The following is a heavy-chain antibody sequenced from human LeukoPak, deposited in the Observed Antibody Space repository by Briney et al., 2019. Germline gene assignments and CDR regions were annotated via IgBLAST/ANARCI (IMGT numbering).Heavy chain of an antibody. Sequence: GGSLRLSCAASGFTLSTFAMRWVRQDRGRGLEWVSSITGAGSTTYYPESVKGRFTISRDNSKNTLYLQMNSLRVEDTAVYFCVRDRNYFEALQRSYWGQGTLVTVSS. CDR2: ITGAGSTT. CDR1: GFTLSTFA. V-gene: IGHV3-23*01. J-gene: IGHJ4*02. CDR3: VRDRNYFEALQRSY. D-gene: IGHD1-7*01.